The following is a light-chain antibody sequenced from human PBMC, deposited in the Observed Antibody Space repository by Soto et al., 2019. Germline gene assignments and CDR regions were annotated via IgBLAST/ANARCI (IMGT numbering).Light chain of an antibody. V-gene: IGKV3-15*01. CDR1: QSVSSN. CDR3: QQYNNWRT. J-gene: IGKJ1*01. Sequence: ILMSQSPARKSVLQGESFTLXXRASQSVSSNLAWYQQKPGKAPRXLIYGAYTRATGTPARFSGSASGTEFPLTISTLQSEDFAVYSCQQYNNWRTFGQGTKVDI. CDR2: GAY.